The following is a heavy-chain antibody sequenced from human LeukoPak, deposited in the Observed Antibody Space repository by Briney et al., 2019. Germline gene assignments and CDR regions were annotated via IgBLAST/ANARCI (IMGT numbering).Heavy chain of an antibody. J-gene: IGHJ5*02. V-gene: IGHV4-38-2*01. CDR3: ARRIAAAGHNWFDP. CDR1: GYSISSGYY. Sequence: SSETLSLTCAVSGYSISSGYYWAWIRQPPGKGLEWIGSIYHSGSTYYNPSLKSRVAMSVDTSKNQCSLKLNSVTAADTAVYYCARRIAAAGHNWFDPWGQGTLVTVSS. CDR2: IYHSGST. D-gene: IGHD6-13*01.